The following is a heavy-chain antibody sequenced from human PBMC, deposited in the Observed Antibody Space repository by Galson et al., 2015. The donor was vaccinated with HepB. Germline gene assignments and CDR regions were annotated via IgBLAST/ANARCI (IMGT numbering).Heavy chain of an antibody. CDR1: GFTFSSYG. CDR2: IWSDGSNK. CDR3: ARLYYSDSSHTPDY. Sequence: SLRLSCAASGFTFSSYGMHWVRQAPGKGLECVALIWSDGSNKYYADSVKGRFTISRDNSKNTLYLQMNSLRAEDTAVYYCARLYYSDSSHTPDYWGQGTLVTVSS. V-gene: IGHV3-33*08. D-gene: IGHD3-22*01. J-gene: IGHJ4*02.